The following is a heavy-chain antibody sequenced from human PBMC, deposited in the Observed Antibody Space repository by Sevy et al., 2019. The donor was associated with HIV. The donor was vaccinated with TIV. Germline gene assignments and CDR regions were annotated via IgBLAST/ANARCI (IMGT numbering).Heavy chain of an antibody. CDR2: INPDSGGP. CDR3: VGDDRDGYFDY. CDR1: GYTFTGYY. J-gene: IGHJ4*02. Sequence: ASVKVSCKASGYTFTGYYMHWVRQAPGQGLEWMGWINPDSGGPNYAPKFQGRLTLTRDTSISTAYMGLSRLKSEDTDVYYCVGDDRDGYFDYWGQGTLVTVSS. V-gene: IGHV1-2*02.